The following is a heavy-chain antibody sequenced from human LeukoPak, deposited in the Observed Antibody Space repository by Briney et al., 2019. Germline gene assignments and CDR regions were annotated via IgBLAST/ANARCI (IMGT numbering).Heavy chain of an antibody. Sequence: SETLSLTCTVSGGSISSYYWSWIRQPAGKGLEWIGRIYTSGSTNYNPSLKSRVTMSVDTSKNQFSLKLSSVTAADTAVYYCARILRTPNYYGSSGYAFDIWGQGTMVTVSS. D-gene: IGHD3-22*01. J-gene: IGHJ3*02. V-gene: IGHV4-4*07. CDR1: GGSISSYY. CDR2: IYTSGST. CDR3: ARILRTPNYYGSSGYAFDI.